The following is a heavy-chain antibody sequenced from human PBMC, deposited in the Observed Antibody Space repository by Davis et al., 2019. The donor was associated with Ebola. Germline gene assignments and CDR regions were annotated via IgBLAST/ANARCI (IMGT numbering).Heavy chain of an antibody. J-gene: IGHJ6*02. V-gene: IGHV4-34*01. Sequence: PSETLSLTCAVYGGSFSGYYWSWIRQPPGKGLEWIGEINHSGSTNYNPSLKSRVTISVDTSKNQFSLKLSSVTAADTAVYYCARGPFNYGAPSIYYYYGMDVWGHGTTVTVSS. CDR3: ARGPFNYGAPSIYYYYGMDV. D-gene: IGHD4-17*01. CDR2: INHSGST. CDR1: GGSFSGYY.